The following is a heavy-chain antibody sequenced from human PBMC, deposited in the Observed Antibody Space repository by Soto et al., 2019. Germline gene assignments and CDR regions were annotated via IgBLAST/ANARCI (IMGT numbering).Heavy chain of an antibody. D-gene: IGHD1-1*01. V-gene: IGHV5-51*01. CDR1: GYSFTSYW. J-gene: IGHJ3*02. CDR2: IYPGDSDT. CDR3: ARLELGIRCPGAFDI. Sequence: GESLKISCKGSGYSFTSYWIGWVRQMPGKGLEWMGIIYPGDSDTRYSPSFQGQVTISADKSISTAYLQWSSLKASDTAMYYCARLELGIRCPGAFDIWGQGTMVTVSS.